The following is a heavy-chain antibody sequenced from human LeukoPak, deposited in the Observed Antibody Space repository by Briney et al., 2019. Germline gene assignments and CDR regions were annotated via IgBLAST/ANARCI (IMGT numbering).Heavy chain of an antibody. CDR1: GGSFSGYY. D-gene: IGHD5-18*01. J-gene: IGHJ5*02. CDR2: INHSGST. Sequence: SETLSLTCAVYGGSFSGYYWSWIRQPPGKGLEWIGEINHSGSTNYNPSLESRVTISVDTSKNQFSLKLSSVTAADTAVYYCARVGHGGSSYGYSNWFDPWGQGTLVTVSS. V-gene: IGHV4-34*01. CDR3: ARVGHGGSSYGYSNWFDP.